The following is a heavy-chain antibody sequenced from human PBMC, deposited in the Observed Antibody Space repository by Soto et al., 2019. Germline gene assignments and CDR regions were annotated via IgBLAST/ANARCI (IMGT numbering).Heavy chain of an antibody. V-gene: IGHV4-4*07. CDR1: GGSISYYY. CDR2: IYTNGST. Sequence: SETLSLTCTVSGGSISYYYWSWIRQPAGKELEWIGRIYTNGSTNYNPSLKSRVTMSLDMSRNQFPLKLNSVTAADTAVYYCARGPHFYSSGWYGSPLDYWGQGTLVTVSS. J-gene: IGHJ4*02. D-gene: IGHD6-19*01. CDR3: ARGPHFYSSGWYGSPLDY.